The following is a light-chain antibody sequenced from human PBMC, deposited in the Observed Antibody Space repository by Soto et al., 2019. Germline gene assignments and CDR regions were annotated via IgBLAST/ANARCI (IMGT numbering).Light chain of an antibody. CDR1: QSVSSN. Sequence: EIVMTQSPATLSVSPEERATLSCRASQSVSSNSAWYQQKPGQAPRLLIYGASTRATGIPARFSGSGSGTEFTLTISSLQSEDFAVYYCQQYNNWPLTFGGGTKVEIK. CDR2: GAS. J-gene: IGKJ4*01. V-gene: IGKV3-15*01. CDR3: QQYNNWPLT.